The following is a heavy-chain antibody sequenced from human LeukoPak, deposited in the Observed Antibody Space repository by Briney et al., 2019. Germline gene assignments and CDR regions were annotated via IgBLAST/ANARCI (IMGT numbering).Heavy chain of an antibody. V-gene: IGHV3-53*01. CDR1: GFTVSSNY. D-gene: IGHD3-10*01. CDR3: ARYVSGTGGFAP. CDR2: IYSGGST. Sequence: GGSLRLSCAASGFTVSSNYMSWVRQAPGKGLEWVSVIYSGGSTYYADSVKGRFTISRDNSKNTLYLQMNSLRAEDTAVYYCARYVSGTGGFAPWGKGPRVTVSS. J-gene: IGHJ5*02.